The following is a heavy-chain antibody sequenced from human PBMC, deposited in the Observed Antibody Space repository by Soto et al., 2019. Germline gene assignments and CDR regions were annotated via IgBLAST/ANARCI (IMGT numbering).Heavy chain of an antibody. CDR2: IYYSGST. J-gene: IGHJ4*02. CDR1: GGSIRSGDSY. D-gene: IGHD3-22*01. V-gene: IGHV4-30-4*01. Sequence: LSLTCTVSGGSIRSGDSYWSWIRQPPGKGLEWIGYIYYSGSTYYNPSLKSRVTISLDTSKNQFSLNLSSVTAADTAVYYCARTHYSDRSGTDYWGQGTLVTVSS. CDR3: ARTHYSDRSGTDY.